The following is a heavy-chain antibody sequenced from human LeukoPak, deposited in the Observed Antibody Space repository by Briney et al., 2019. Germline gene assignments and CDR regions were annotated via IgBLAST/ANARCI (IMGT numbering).Heavy chain of an antibody. J-gene: IGHJ5*02. CDR2: IGAYNGNT. CDR1: GYTFTSYG. CDR3: ARATPYYYDCSGYYWFDP. V-gene: IGHV1-18*01. Sequence: GASVKVSCKASGYTFTSYGISWVRQAPGQGLEWMGWIGAYNGNTNYAQKLQGRVTMTTDTSTSTAYMELRSLRSDDTAVYYCARATPYYYDCSGYYWFDPWGQGTLVTVSS. D-gene: IGHD3-22*01.